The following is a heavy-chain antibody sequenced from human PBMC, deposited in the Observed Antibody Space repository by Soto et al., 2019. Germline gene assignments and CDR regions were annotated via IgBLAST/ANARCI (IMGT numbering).Heavy chain of an antibody. Sequence: RASVKVSCKASGYTFTSYAMHWVRQAPGQRLEWMGWINAGNGNTKYSQKFQGRVTITRDTSASTAYMELSSLRSEDTAVYYCARRPVGGWLQNLIDYWGQGTLVTVSS. CDR1: GYTFTSYA. J-gene: IGHJ4*02. V-gene: IGHV1-3*01. D-gene: IGHD6-19*01. CDR2: INAGNGNT. CDR3: ARRPVGGWLQNLIDY.